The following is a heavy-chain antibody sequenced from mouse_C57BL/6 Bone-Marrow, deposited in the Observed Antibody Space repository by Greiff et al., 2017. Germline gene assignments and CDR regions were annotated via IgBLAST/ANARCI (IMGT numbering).Heavy chain of an antibody. V-gene: IGHV14-4*01. J-gene: IGHJ3*01. CDR3: TTRSNAPY. CDR2: IDPENGDT. Sequence: EVQLQQSGAELVRPGASVKLSCTASGFNIKDDYMHWVKQRPEQGLEWIGWIDPENGDTEYASKFQGKATITADTSSNTAYLQLSSLASEDTAVYYCTTRSNAPYWGQGTLVTVSA. D-gene: IGHD2-5*01. CDR1: GFNIKDDY.